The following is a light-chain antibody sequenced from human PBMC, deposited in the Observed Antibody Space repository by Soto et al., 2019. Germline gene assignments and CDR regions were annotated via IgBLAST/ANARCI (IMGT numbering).Light chain of an antibody. Sequence: DIQMTQSPSSVSASVGDRVTITCRASQFISRWLAWYQQKPGKAPKLLIYAASTLQSGVPSRFSGSGSGTDFTLTISSPQAENFATYYFQQGNSFPRTFSQGTKVESK. J-gene: IGKJ1*01. CDR2: AAS. CDR3: QQGNSFPRT. CDR1: QFISRW. V-gene: IGKV1-12*01.